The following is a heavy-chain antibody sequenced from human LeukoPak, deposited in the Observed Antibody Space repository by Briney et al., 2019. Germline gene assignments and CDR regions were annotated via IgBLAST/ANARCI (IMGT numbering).Heavy chain of an antibody. D-gene: IGHD1-26*01. CDR1: GGSISSGGYS. Sequence: PSQTLSLTCAVSGGSISSGGYSWSWIRQPPGKGLEWIGYIYHSGSTYYNPSLKSRVTISVDRSKNQFSLKLSSVTAADTAAYYCAIGVGATSPFDYWGQGTLVTVSS. V-gene: IGHV4-30-2*01. J-gene: IGHJ4*02. CDR3: AIGVGATSPFDY. CDR2: IYHSGST.